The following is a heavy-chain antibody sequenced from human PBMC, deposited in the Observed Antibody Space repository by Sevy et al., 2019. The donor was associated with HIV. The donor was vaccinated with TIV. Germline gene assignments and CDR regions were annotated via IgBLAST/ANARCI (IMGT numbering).Heavy chain of an antibody. V-gene: IGHV3-53*01. CDR1: GFTVSYNY. J-gene: IGHJ5*02. D-gene: IGHD3-10*01. Sequence: GGSRRLSCAASGFTVSYNYMTWVRQAPGKGLEWVSISHDNGNTDYAAPVRGRFTISRDDSRNKLYLQMSNLRVEDTAVYYCAGDQGMTLVRGANHWGQGTLVTVSS. CDR3: AGDQGMTLVRGANH. CDR2: SHDNGNT.